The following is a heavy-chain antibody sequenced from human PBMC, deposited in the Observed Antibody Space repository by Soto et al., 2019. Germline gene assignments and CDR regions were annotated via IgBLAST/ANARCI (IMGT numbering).Heavy chain of an antibody. CDR1: GFTFNHSA. Sequence: EVQVLASGGGLVQRGGSLRLSCAASGFTFNHSAMSWVRQAPGRGLESISSIIANGGTFYADCVNARFTISRDNSKNVVYVQMRSLRVEDTGIYYCAKDYTVAAVPSSVILFDYWGEGALVTVPS. CDR3: AKDYTVAAVPSSVILFDY. D-gene: IGHD2-2*01. V-gene: IGHV3-23*01. CDR2: IIANGGT. J-gene: IGHJ4*02.